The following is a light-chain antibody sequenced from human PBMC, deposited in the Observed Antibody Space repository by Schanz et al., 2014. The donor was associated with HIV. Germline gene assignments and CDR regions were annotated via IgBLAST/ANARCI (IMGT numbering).Light chain of an antibody. CDR1: QSVSSRL. CDR3: QHYGSS. V-gene: IGKV3-20*01. CDR2: AAS. Sequence: EIVLTQSPGTLSLSPGERATLSCRASQSVSSRLLAWFQQRPGQAPRLLIYAASSRATDIPDRFSGSGSGTDFTLTISSLEPEDFAVYYCQHYGSSFGPGTKVDIK. J-gene: IGKJ3*01.